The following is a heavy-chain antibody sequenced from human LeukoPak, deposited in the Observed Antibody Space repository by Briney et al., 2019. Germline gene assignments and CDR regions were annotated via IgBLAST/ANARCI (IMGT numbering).Heavy chain of an antibody. Sequence: PGGSLRLSCAASGFTFSTYGMHWVRQAPGKGLEWVAFIRYDGSNKYYADSVKGRFTISRDNSKNTLYLQMNSLRAEDTAVYYCAKTRLNRTLDWFDPWGQGTLVTVSS. CDR3: AKTRLNRTLDWFDP. CDR1: GFTFSTYG. V-gene: IGHV3-30*02. D-gene: IGHD1-14*01. CDR2: IRYDGSNK. J-gene: IGHJ5*02.